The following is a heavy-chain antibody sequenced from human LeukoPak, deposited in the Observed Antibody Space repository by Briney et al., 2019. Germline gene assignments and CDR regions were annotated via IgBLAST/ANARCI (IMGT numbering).Heavy chain of an antibody. CDR1: GGSISSGGYS. Sequence: SETLSLTCAVSGGSISSGGYSWSWIRQPPGKGLEWIGYIYHSGSTYYNPSLKSRVTISVDRSKNQFSLKLSSVTAADTAVYYCARDSGSSWYYFDCWGQGTLVTVSS. D-gene: IGHD6-13*01. J-gene: IGHJ4*02. V-gene: IGHV4-30-2*01. CDR3: ARDSGSSWYYFDC. CDR2: IYHSGST.